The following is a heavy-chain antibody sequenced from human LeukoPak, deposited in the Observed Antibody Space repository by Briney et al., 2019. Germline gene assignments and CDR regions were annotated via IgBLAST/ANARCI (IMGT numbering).Heavy chain of an antibody. CDR1: GFTFSSYE. Sequence: GGSLRLSCAASGFTFSSYEMNWVRQAPGKGLEWVSYISSSGSTIYYADSVKGRFTISRDNAKNSLYLQMNRLRAEDTAVYYCASSDFWSGYEGYFDYWGQGTLVTVSS. V-gene: IGHV3-48*03. D-gene: IGHD3-3*01. CDR3: ASSDFWSGYEGYFDY. J-gene: IGHJ4*02. CDR2: ISSSGSTI.